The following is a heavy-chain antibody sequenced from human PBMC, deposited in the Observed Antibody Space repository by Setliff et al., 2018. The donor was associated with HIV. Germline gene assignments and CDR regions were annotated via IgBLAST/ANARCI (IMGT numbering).Heavy chain of an antibody. V-gene: IGHV3-23*01. Sequence: PRGSLRLSCAASGFTFDNVDMNWVRQAPGKGPEWVSSISKNSFSIYYTDSVKGRFTVSRDNSRDTLYLQMNSLRAEDTAVYYCATGRLRATSPFDNWGQGTLVTVSS. J-gene: IGHJ4*02. CDR3: ATGRLRATSPFDN. CDR1: GFTFDNVD. CDR2: ISKNSFSI. D-gene: IGHD1-26*01.